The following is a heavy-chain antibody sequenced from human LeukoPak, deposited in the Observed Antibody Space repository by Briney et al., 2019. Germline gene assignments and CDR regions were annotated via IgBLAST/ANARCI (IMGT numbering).Heavy chain of an antibody. CDR3: ARLGRDGWSPYCSSTSCQPFDY. D-gene: IGHD2-2*01. V-gene: IGHV1-2*02. CDR2: INPNSGGT. CDR1: GYTFTGYY. Sequence: AASVKVSCKASGYTFTGYYMHWVRQAPGQGLEWMGWINPNSGGTNYAQKFQGRVTMTRDTSISTAYMELSRLRSDDTAVYYCARLGRDGWSPYCSSTSCQPFDYWGQGTLVTVSS. J-gene: IGHJ4*02.